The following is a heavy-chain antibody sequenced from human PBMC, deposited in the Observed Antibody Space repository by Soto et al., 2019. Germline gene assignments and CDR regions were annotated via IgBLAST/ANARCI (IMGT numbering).Heavy chain of an antibody. Sequence: ASVQVSCKASGSTFTGYYMHWVRHATGQGLEWMGWINPNSGGTNYAQKFQGWVTMTRDTSISTAYMELSRLRSDDTAVYYCARGEVITGTTGAFDIWGQGKMVTASS. CDR1: GSTFTGYY. D-gene: IGHD1-7*01. J-gene: IGHJ3*02. CDR2: INPNSGGT. V-gene: IGHV1-2*04. CDR3: ARGEVITGTTGAFDI.